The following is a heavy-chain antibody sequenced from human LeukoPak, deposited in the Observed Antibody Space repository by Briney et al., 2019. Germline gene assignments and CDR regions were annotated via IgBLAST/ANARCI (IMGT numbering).Heavy chain of an antibody. CDR3: ARWPRMAGAGPYYYYYGMDV. V-gene: IGHV4-34*01. J-gene: IGHJ6*02. CDR1: GGSFSGYY. D-gene: IGHD6-13*01. CDR2: INHSGST. Sequence: SETLSLTCAVYGGSFSGYYWSWIRQPPGKGLEWIGEINHSGSTNYNPSLKSRVTISVDTSKNQFSLKLSSVTAADTAVYYCARWPRMAGAGPYYYYYGMDVWGQGTTVTVSS.